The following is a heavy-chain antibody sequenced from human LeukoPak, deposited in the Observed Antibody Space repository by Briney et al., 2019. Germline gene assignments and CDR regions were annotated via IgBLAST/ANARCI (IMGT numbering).Heavy chain of an antibody. CDR2: ISAYNGNT. Sequence: VASVKVSCKASGYTFTSYGISWVRQAPGQGLEWMGWISAYNGNTNYAQKFQGRVTMTRDTSISTAYMELSRLRSDDTAVYYCARAADYYYDSSGETWYYFDYWGQGTLVTVSS. V-gene: IGHV1-18*01. CDR1: GYTFTSYG. CDR3: ARAADYYYDSSGETWYYFDY. D-gene: IGHD3-22*01. J-gene: IGHJ4*02.